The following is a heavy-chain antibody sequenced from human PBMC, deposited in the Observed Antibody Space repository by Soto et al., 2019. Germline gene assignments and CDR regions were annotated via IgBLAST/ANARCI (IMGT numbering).Heavy chain of an antibody. CDR2: FDPEDGET. V-gene: IGHV1-24*01. J-gene: IGHJ6*02. D-gene: IGHD6-25*01. CDR1: GYTLTELS. Sequence: ASVKVSCKVSGYTLTELSMHWVRQAPGKGLEWMGGFDPEDGETIYAQKFQGRVTMTEDTSTDTAYMELSSLRSEDTARYYCATDGLRLLDSGGGMDVWGQGTTVTVSS. CDR3: ATDGLRLLDSGGGMDV.